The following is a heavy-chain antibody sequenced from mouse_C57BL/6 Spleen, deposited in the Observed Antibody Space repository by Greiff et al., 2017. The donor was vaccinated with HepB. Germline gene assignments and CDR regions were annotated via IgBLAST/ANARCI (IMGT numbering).Heavy chain of an antibody. V-gene: IGHV5-17*01. CDR1: GFTFSDYG. CDR3: ASRGYYYGSSSDYFDY. Sequence: VQLKESGGGLVKPGGSLKLSCAASGFTFSDYGMHWVRQAPEKGLEWVAYISSGSSTIYYADTVKGRFTISRDNAKNTLFLQMTSLRSEDTAMYYCASRGYYYGSSSDYFDYWGQGTTLTVSS. J-gene: IGHJ2*01. D-gene: IGHD1-1*01. CDR2: ISSGSSTI.